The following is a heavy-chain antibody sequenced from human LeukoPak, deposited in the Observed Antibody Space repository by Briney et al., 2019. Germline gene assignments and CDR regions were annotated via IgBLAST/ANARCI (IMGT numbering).Heavy chain of an antibody. CDR1: GFTFSSYW. Sequence: PGGSLRLSCAASGFTFSSYWMSWVRQAPGKGLEWVANIIQDGSEKYYVDSVKGRFTISRDNAKNSLFLQMNSLRAEDTAVYYCARVTGYSYGHPANVHYYGMDVWGQGTTVTVSS. D-gene: IGHD5-18*01. J-gene: IGHJ6*02. V-gene: IGHV3-7*01. CDR3: ARVTGYSYGHPANVHYYGMDV. CDR2: IIQDGSEK.